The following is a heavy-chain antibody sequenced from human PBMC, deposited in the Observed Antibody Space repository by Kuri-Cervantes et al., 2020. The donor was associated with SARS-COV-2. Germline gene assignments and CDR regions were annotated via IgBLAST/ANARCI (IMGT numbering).Heavy chain of an antibody. V-gene: IGHV3-21*01. Sequence: GESLKISCAASGFTFSSYAMHWVRQAPGKGLEWVSSISSSSFYIYYADSVKGRFTISRDNAKNSLYLQMNSLRAEDTAVYYCARAGVKDIVATITSYYYYYGMDVWGQGTTVTVSS. CDR3: ARAGVKDIVATITSYYYYYGMDV. J-gene: IGHJ6*02. CDR2: ISSSSFYI. D-gene: IGHD5-12*01. CDR1: GFTFSSYA.